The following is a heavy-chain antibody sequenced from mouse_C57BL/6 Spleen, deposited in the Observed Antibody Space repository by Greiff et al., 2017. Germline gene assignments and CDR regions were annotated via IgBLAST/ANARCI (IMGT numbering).Heavy chain of an antibody. J-gene: IGHJ4*01. CDR3: ARSGYYGSHPLYYYAMDY. CDR2: IYPGNGDT. Sequence: QVQLQQSGAELVRPGASVTMSCKASGYTFTSYNMHWVKQTPRQGLEWIGAIYPGNGDTSYNQKFKGKATLTVDKSSSTAYMQLSSLTSEDSAVYFCARSGYYGSHPLYYYAMDYWGQGTSVTVSS. D-gene: IGHD2-1*01. CDR1: GYTFTSYN. V-gene: IGHV1-12*01.